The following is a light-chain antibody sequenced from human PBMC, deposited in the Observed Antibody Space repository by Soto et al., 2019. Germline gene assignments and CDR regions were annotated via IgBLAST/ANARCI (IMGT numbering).Light chain of an antibody. J-gene: IGKJ3*01. Sequence: EIVMTQSPATLSVSPGERATLSCRASQSVGRNLAWYQQKAGQGPRLLIYAASTRATGIPARFSGSGSGTEFTLTISSLQSEDFAVYFCQQYKIWPQFTFGPGTKVD. CDR2: AAS. CDR3: QQYKIWPQFT. CDR1: QSVGRN. V-gene: IGKV3-15*01.